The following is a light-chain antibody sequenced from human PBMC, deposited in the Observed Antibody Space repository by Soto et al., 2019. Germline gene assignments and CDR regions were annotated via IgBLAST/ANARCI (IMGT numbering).Light chain of an antibody. CDR2: EVS. CDR3: STYTSSSTLWV. V-gene: IGLV2-14*01. J-gene: IGLJ3*02. Sequence: QSVLTQPASVSGSPGQSITISCTGTSSDIGGVNYVSWYQHHPGKAPKLMIYEVSNRPSGVSNRFSGSKSGHTASLTISGLHAADEADYYCSTYTSSSTLWVFGGGTKLTVL. CDR1: SSDIGGVNY.